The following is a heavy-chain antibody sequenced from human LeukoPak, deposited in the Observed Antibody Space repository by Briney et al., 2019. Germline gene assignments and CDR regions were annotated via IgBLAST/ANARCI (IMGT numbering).Heavy chain of an antibody. CDR2: ISVGAEYI. Sequence: GGSLRLSCAATGFTFSTYVMNWFRQAPGKGLEWVSTISVGAEYIFYADSVKGRFTISRDDSNNALYLQMHSLRAEDTALYYCASGPPFLKYFEYWGQGTLVTVSS. D-gene: IGHD3-3*01. CDR3: ASGPPFLKYFEY. V-gene: IGHV3-23*01. CDR1: GFTFSTYV. J-gene: IGHJ4*02.